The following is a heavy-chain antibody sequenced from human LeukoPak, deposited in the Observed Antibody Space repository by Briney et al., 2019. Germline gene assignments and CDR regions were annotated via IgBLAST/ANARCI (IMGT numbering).Heavy chain of an antibody. V-gene: IGHV3-9*03. CDR1: GFTFDDYA. CDR3: AKSAEGSSLNYYGSGSYFDY. J-gene: IGHJ4*02. D-gene: IGHD3-10*01. Sequence: PGGSLRLSCAASGFTFDDYAMHWVRQAPGKGLEWVSGISWNSGSIGYADSVKGRFTISRDNAKNSLYLQMNSLRAEDMALYYCAKSAEGSSLNYYGSGSYFDYWGQGTLVTVSS. CDR2: ISWNSGSI.